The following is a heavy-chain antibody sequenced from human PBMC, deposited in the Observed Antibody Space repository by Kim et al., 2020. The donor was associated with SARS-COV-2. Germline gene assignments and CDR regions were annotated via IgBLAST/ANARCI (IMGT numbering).Heavy chain of an antibody. CDR3: ARHDGDYYAFDI. V-gene: IGHV5-51*01. Sequence: TRDSPSFQGQVTISVDKSISNAYLQWSSLKASDTAMYYCARHDGDYYAFDIWGQGTMVTVSS. J-gene: IGHJ3*02. D-gene: IGHD4-17*01. CDR2: T.